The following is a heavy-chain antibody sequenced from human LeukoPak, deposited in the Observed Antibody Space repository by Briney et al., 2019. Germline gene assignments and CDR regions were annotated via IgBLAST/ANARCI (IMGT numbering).Heavy chain of an antibody. Sequence: ASVKVSCKASGYTFTGYYMHWVRQAPGQGLEWMGWINPNSGGTNYAQKFQGWVTMTRDTSISTAYMELSRLRSDDTAVYYCARSALHYGGDCYFDYWGQGTLVTVSS. CDR2: INPNSGGT. J-gene: IGHJ4*02. V-gene: IGHV1-2*04. CDR3: ARSALHYGGDCYFDY. CDR1: GYTFTGYY. D-gene: IGHD2-21*02.